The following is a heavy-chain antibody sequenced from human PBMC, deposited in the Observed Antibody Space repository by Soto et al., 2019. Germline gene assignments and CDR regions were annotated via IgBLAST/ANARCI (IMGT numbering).Heavy chain of an antibody. J-gene: IGHJ4*02. CDR3: AADGHSGYEYY. CDR1: GFTFTSSA. CDR2: IVVGSGNT. D-gene: IGHD5-12*01. V-gene: IGHV1-58*01. Sequence: QMQLVQSGPEVKKPGTSVKVSCKASGFTFTSSAVQWVRQARGQRLEWIGWIVVGSGNTNYAQKFQERVTITRDMSTSTAYMELSSLRSEDTAVYYCAADGHSGYEYYWGQGTLVTVSS.